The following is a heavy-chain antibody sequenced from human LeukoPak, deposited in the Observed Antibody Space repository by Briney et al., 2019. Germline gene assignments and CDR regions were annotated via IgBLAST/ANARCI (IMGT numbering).Heavy chain of an antibody. CDR3: ARDKGPDWYFDL. J-gene: IGHJ2*01. V-gene: IGHV4-59*01. CDR1: GGSLISYY. CDR2: IYNSGST. Sequence: SETLSHSSTVSGGSLISYYRYWIRQPPGKGVEWIGNIYNSGSTDYNPSLKSRVTDYNPSLKSRVTISVDTSNNQISLKLRSVTAADTAVYYCARDKGPDWYFDLWGRGTLVTVSS.